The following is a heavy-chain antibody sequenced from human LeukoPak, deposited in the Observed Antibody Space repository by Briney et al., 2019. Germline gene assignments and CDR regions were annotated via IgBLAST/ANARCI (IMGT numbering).Heavy chain of an antibody. CDR2: IFTTGST. Sequence: SETLSLTCSVSGGSLSSYYWTWIRQPAGKGPEWIGRIFTTGSTNYNPSLMSRVTMSVDTSKNQFSLKMRSVTAADTAVYYCTRGDGSTMIRGVSRYGWLDPWGQGTLVTVSS. CDR1: GGSLSSYY. CDR3: TRGDGSTMIRGVSRYGWLDP. D-gene: IGHD3-10*01. J-gene: IGHJ5*02. V-gene: IGHV4-4*07.